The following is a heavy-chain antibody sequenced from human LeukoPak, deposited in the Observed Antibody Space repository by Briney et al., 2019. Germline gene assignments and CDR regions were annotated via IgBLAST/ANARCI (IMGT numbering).Heavy chain of an antibody. CDR2: IKPDGSQK. J-gene: IGHJ4*02. CDR1: GFSFNGDW. D-gene: IGHD2-2*01. CDR3: VRDGPAFLDFDY. Sequence: GVSLGLSCVASGFSFNGDWMNWVRQAPGKGLEWVANIKPDGSQKYYVDSVKGRFTISRDNAEKSLFLQMNSLRAEDTAVYYCVRDGPAFLDFDYWGQGTLVTVSS. V-gene: IGHV3-7*01.